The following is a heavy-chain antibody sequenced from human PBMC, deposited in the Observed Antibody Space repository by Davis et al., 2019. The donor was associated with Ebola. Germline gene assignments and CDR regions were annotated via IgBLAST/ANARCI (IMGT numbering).Heavy chain of an antibody. V-gene: IGHV4-4*07. Sequence: PSETLSLTCTVSGGSISSYYWSWIRQPAGKGLEWIGRIYTSGSTNYNSSLKSRVTMSLDTSKNQFSLKLSSVTAADTAVYYCARDLVRGVNYDFWSGPYYMDVWGKGTTVTVSS. CDR2: IYTSGST. CDR3: ARDLVRGVNYDFWSGPYYMDV. D-gene: IGHD3-3*01. CDR1: GGSISSYY. J-gene: IGHJ6*03.